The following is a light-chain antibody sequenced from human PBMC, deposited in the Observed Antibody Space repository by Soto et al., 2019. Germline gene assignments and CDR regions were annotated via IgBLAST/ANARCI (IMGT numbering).Light chain of an antibody. CDR3: CSYAGSSTVV. CDR1: DRDVGRYNL. J-gene: IGLJ2*01. V-gene: IGLV2-23*01. Sequence: QSVLTQPASVSGPPRQSITISCTGTDRDVGRYNLVSWYQQHPGKAPKLMIYEASKRPSGISSRFSGSKSDNTAYLTISGLQADDEADYYCCSYAGSSTVVFGWGTKLTVL. CDR2: EAS.